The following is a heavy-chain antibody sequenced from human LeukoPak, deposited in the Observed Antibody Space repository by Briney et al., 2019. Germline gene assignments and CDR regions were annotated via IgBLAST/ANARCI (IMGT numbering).Heavy chain of an antibody. CDR1: GFSFSSYS. V-gene: IGHV3-21*01. J-gene: IGHJ4*02. CDR3: ARYYDLLSGYTRPFDC. Sequence: GGSLRLSCAASGFSFSSYSMNWVRQAPGKGLEWVSSLSSSSTYIYYADSVKGRFTISRDNAKNSLYLQMGSLRAEDTAVYYCARYYDLLSGYTRPFDCWGQGTLVTVSS. CDR2: LSSSSTYI. D-gene: IGHD3-3*01.